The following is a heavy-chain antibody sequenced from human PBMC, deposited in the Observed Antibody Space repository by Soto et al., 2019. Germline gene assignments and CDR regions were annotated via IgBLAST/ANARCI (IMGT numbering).Heavy chain of an antibody. Sequence: QVQLVQSGAEVKKPGSSVKVSCKASGGTFSSYAISWVRQAPGQGLEWMGGIIPIFGTANYAQKFEGRVTITADESTSTVYMELSSLRSEDTDVYYCARDPAIAAAGTLYYYGMDVWAKGPRSPSP. CDR3: ARDPAIAAAGTLYYYGMDV. D-gene: IGHD6-13*01. CDR2: IIPIFGTA. CDR1: GGTFSSYA. V-gene: IGHV1-69*01. J-gene: IGHJ6*02.